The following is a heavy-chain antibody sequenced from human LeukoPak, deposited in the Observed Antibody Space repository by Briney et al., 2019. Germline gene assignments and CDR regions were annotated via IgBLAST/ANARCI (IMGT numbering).Heavy chain of an antibody. CDR1: GGSISSYY. CDR3: ATSYSSGWYHHDY. D-gene: IGHD6-19*01. V-gene: IGHV4-59*01. J-gene: IGHJ4*02. CDR2: IYYSGST. Sequence: SETLSLTCTVSGGSISSYYWSWIRQPPGKGLEWIGYIYYSGSTNYNPSLKSRVTISVDTSKNQFSLKLSSVTAADTAVYYCATSYSSGWYHHDYWGQGTLDTVSS.